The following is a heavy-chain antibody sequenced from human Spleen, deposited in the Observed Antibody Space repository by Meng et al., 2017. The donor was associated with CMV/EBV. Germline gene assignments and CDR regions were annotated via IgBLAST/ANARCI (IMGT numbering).Heavy chain of an antibody. CDR2: IWYDGSTK. Sequence: GESLKISCAASGFTFGSYGMHWVRQAPGKGLEWVALIWYDGSTKYYVDSVKGRFAISRDNSKNTLYLQMNSLRAEDTAVYYCAKIDLGGLDYWGQGTLVTVSS. J-gene: IGHJ4*02. CDR3: AKIDLGGLDY. V-gene: IGHV3-33*06. D-gene: IGHD3-3*01. CDR1: GFTFGSYG.